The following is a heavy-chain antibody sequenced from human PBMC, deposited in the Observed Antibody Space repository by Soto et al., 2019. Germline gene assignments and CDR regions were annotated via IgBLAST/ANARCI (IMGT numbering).Heavy chain of an antibody. J-gene: IGHJ3*02. CDR2: ISSSSSTI. Sequence: GGSLRLSCAASGFTFSSYSMNWVRQAPGKGLEWVSYISSSSSTIYYADSVKGRFTISRDNAKNSLYLQMNSLRDEDTAVYYCASSTYDILTGYYTLDAFDIWGQGTMVTV. CDR1: GFTFSSYS. D-gene: IGHD3-9*01. V-gene: IGHV3-48*02. CDR3: ASSTYDILTGYYTLDAFDI.